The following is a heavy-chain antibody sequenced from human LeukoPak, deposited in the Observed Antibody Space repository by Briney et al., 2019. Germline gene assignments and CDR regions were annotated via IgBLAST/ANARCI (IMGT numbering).Heavy chain of an antibody. Sequence: NPSETLSLTCTVSGGSISSSSYYWGWIRQPPGKGLEWIGSIYYSGSTYYNPSLKSRVTISVDTSKNQFSLKLSSVTAADTAVYYCARHSWWNFYWGQGTLVTVSS. V-gene: IGHV4-39*01. CDR2: IYYSGST. CDR1: GGSISSSSYY. CDR3: ARHSWWNFY. D-gene: IGHD6-13*01. J-gene: IGHJ4*02.